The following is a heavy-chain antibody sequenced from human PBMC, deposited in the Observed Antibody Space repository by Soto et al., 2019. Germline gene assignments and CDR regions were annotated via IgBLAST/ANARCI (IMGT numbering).Heavy chain of an antibody. CDR3: ARLYCSGGSCYSGFDP. D-gene: IGHD2-15*01. V-gene: IGHV4-31*03. J-gene: IGHJ5*02. CDR2: IYYSGST. CDR1: GGSISSGGYY. Sequence: SETLSLTCTVSGGSISSGGYYWSWIRQHPGKGLEWIGYIYYSGSTYYNPSLKSRVTISVDTSKNQFSLKLSSVTAADTAVYYCARLYCSGGSCYSGFDPWGQGTLVTVSS.